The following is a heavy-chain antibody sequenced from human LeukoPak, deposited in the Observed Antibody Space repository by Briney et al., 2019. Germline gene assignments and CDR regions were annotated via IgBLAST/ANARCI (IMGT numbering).Heavy chain of an antibody. V-gene: IGHV3-30*18. J-gene: IGHJ4*02. CDR2: ISYDESNK. Sequence: GRSLRLSCAASGFTFSSYGMHWVRQAPGKGLEWVAVISYDESNKYYADSVKGRFTISRDNSKNTLYLQMNSLRAEDTAVYYCAKEGGYYDSSGYYGVYYFDYWGQGTLVTVSS. CDR3: AKEGGYYDSSGYYGVYYFDY. D-gene: IGHD3-22*01. CDR1: GFTFSSYG.